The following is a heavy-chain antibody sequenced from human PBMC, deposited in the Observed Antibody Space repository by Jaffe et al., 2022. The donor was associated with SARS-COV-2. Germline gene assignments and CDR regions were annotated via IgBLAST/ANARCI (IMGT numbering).Heavy chain of an antibody. CDR3: ARVPGQNRAVAEKGVDY. J-gene: IGHJ4*02. Sequence: QVQLVQSGAEVKKPGASVKVSCRASGYTFISYHMHWVRQAPGQGLEWMGIINPSSGSTSYAQEFQGRVIMTRDTSTSTVYMDLSSLRSEDTAVYYCARVPGQNRAVAEKGVDYWGQGTLVTVSS. V-gene: IGHV1-46*01. CDR2: INPSSGST. D-gene: IGHD6-19*01. CDR1: GYTFISYH.